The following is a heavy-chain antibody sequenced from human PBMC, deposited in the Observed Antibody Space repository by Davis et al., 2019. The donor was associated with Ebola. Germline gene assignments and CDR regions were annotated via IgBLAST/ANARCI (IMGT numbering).Heavy chain of an antibody. CDR2: IYAGDSDT. J-gene: IGHJ6*03. V-gene: IGHV5-51*06. Sequence: GESLKISCKASGYSFTNYLTGWVRQMPGKGLEWMGIIYAGDSDTRYSPSFQGQVTIAADKSINTAYLQWRSLKASDTAVYYCARCHSLGSYYYMDVWGNGTSVTVSS. CDR1: GYSFTNYL. D-gene: IGHD3-10*01. CDR3: ARCHSLGSYYYMDV.